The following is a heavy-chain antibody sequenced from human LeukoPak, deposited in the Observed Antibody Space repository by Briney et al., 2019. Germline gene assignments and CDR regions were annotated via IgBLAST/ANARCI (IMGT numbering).Heavy chain of an antibody. J-gene: IGHJ5*02. Sequence: SVKVSCKASGGTFSSYAISWVRQAPGQGLEWMGGIIPIFGTANYAQKFQGRVTITTGEFTSTAYMELSSLRSEDTAVYYCARDDGSSGYYHRIWFDPWGQGTLVTVSS. CDR1: GGTFSSYA. D-gene: IGHD3-22*01. CDR3: ARDDGSSGYYHRIWFDP. CDR2: IIPIFGTA. V-gene: IGHV1-69*05.